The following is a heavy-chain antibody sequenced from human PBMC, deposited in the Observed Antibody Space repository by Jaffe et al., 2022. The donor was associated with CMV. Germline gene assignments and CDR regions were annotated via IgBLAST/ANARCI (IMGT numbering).Heavy chain of an antibody. V-gene: IGHV3-23*01. D-gene: IGHD2-8*01. CDR3: AKQSDGNGRYPLDS. J-gene: IGHJ4*02. CDR1: GFTFTTYA. CDR2: VARSGDT. Sequence: EVQLLESGGGLVQPGGSLRLSCTASGFTFTTYAMSWVRQAPGKELEWVSGVARSGDTYYADSVKGRFTIARDNFKNTVYLQMNSLRPEDTAVYHCAKQSDGNGRYPLDSWGQGTLVTVSS.